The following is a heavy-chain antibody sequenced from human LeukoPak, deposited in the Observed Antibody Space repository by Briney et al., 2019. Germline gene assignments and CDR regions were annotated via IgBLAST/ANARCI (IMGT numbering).Heavy chain of an antibody. CDR2: NYYSGST. J-gene: IGHJ4*02. D-gene: IGHD6-19*01. CDR1: GGSISSYY. CDR3: ARAHSSGWF. Sequence: SETLSLTCTVSGGSISSYYWSWIRQPPGKGLEWIGYNYYSGSTNYNPSLKSRVTISVDTSKNQFSLKLSSVTAADTAVYYCARAHSSGWFWGQGTLVTVSS. V-gene: IGHV4-59*01.